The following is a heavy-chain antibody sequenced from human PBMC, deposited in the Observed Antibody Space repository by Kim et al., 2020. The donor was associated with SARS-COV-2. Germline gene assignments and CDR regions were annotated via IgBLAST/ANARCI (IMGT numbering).Heavy chain of an antibody. V-gene: IGHV4-59*08. CDR2: INYSGST. J-gene: IGHJ5*02. Sequence: SETLSLTCTVSGVSISSYYWSWIRQPPGKGLEWIGYINYSGSTNYNPSLKSRVTISVDTSKNQFSLKLSSVTAADTAVYYCARYYYDFDPWGQGTLVTVS. CDR1: GVSISSYY. CDR3: ARYYYDFDP. D-gene: IGHD3-22*01.